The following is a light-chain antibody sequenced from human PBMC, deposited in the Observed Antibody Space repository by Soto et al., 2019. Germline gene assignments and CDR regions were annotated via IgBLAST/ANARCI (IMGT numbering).Light chain of an antibody. J-gene: IGKJ5*01. CDR2: GAS. Sequence: EIVMTQSPATLSVSPGERATLSCRASQSVSSNLAWYQQKPGQAPRLLIYGASTRATGIPARFSGRGSGTEFTLTISSLQSEDFAVYYCQQRNNWPPITFGQGTRLEIK. CDR1: QSVSSN. V-gene: IGKV3-15*01. CDR3: QQRNNWPPIT.